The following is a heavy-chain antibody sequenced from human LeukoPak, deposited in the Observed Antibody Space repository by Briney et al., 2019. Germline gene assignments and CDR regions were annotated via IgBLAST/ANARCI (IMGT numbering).Heavy chain of an antibody. D-gene: IGHD3-10*01. CDR3: ARHVLLWFGELTHFDY. J-gene: IGHJ4*02. V-gene: IGHV4-38-2*01. CDR2: IYHSGST. Sequence: SETLSLTCAVSGYSISRGYYWGWIRQPPGKGLEWIGSIYHSGSTYYNPSLKSRVTISVDTSKNQFSLKLSSVTAADTAVYYCARHVLLWFGELTHFDYWGQGTLVTVSS. CDR1: GYSISRGYY.